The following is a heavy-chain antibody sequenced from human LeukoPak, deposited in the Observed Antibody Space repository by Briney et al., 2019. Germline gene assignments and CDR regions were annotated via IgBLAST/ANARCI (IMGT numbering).Heavy chain of an antibody. D-gene: IGHD2-2*02. CDR1: GFTFSSYG. Sequence: GGSLRLSCAASGFTFSSYGMHWVRQAPGKGLEWVAFIRYDGSNKYYADSVKGRFTISRDNSKNTLYLQMGSLRAEDMAVYYCARESRLSCSSTSCYIDYWGQGTLVTVSS. J-gene: IGHJ4*02. V-gene: IGHV3-30*02. CDR2: IRYDGSNK. CDR3: ARESRLSCSSTSCYIDY.